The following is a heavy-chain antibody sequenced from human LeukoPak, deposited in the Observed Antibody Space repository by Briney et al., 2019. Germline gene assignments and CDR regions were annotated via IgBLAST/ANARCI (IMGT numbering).Heavy chain of an antibody. CDR1: GLTFSDHY. CDR3: TRGYSSIWTYAFDI. Sequence: GGSLRLSCAASGLTFSDHYMDWVRQAPGKGLEGVGRIGNKANSYTTEYAASVKGRFTILRDDSKTSLYLQMSSLKAEDTAVYHCTRGYSSIWTYAFDIWGQGTMVTVSS. V-gene: IGHV3-72*01. J-gene: IGHJ3*02. D-gene: IGHD6-13*01. CDR2: IGNKANSYTT.